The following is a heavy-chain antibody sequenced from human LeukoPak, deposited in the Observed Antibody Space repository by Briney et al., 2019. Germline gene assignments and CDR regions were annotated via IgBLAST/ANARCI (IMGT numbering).Heavy chain of an antibody. Sequence: GGSLRLSCAASGFTFSSYAMSWVRQAPGKGLEWVSAISGSGGSTYYADSVKGRFTISRDNSKNTLYLQMNSLRAEDTAVYYCARGVLEWLYYFDYWGQGTLVTVSS. V-gene: IGHV3-23*01. CDR3: ARGVLEWLYYFDY. CDR2: ISGSGGST. CDR1: GFTFSSYA. D-gene: IGHD3-3*01. J-gene: IGHJ4*02.